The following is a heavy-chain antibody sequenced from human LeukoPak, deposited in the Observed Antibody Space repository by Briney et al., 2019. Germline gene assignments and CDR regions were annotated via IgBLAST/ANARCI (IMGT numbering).Heavy chain of an antibody. D-gene: IGHD3-10*01. Sequence: GGSLRLSCAASGFTFSSYEMNWVRQAPGKGLEWVSYISSSGSTIYYADSVKGRFTISRDNAKNSLFLQMNSLRAEDTAVYYCARDVYYGSGSYYAEYYMDVWGKGTTVTISS. V-gene: IGHV3-48*03. CDR3: ARDVYYGSGSYYAEYYMDV. CDR2: ISSSGSTI. J-gene: IGHJ6*03. CDR1: GFTFSSYE.